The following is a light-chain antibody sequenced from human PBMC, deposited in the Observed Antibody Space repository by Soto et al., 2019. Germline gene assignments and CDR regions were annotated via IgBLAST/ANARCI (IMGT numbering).Light chain of an antibody. J-gene: IGKJ5*01. Sequence: EIVLTQSPATLSLSPGERATLSCRASQSVSSYLAWYQQKPGQAPRLLIYDASNRATGIPARFSGSGSGTDFTLTISSLEPEDFAVYYCQQRSNWITCGQGTRLAIK. CDR3: QQRSNWIT. CDR2: DAS. V-gene: IGKV3-11*01. CDR1: QSVSSY.